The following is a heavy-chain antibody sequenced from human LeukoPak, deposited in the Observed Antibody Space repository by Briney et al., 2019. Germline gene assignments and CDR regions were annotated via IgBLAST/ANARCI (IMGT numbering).Heavy chain of an antibody. D-gene: IGHD3-22*01. V-gene: IGHV4-59*12. Sequence: SETLSLTCTVSGGSISSYYWSWIRQPPGKGLEWIGYIYYSGSTNYNPSLKSRVTISVDTSKNQFSLKLSSVTAADTAVYYCARSSGYQPIDYWGQGTLVTVSS. CDR3: ARSSGYQPIDY. CDR2: IYYSGST. J-gene: IGHJ4*02. CDR1: GGSISSYY.